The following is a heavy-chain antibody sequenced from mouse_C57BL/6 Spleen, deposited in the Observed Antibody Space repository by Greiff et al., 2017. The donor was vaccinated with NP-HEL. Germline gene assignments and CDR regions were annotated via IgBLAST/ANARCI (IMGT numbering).Heavy chain of an antibody. Sequence: EVMLVESGGDLVKPGGSLKLSCAASGFTFSSYGMSWVRQTPDKRLEWVATISSGGSYTYYPDSVKGRFTISRDNAKNTLYLQMSSLKSEDTAMYYCARHGPFYYFDYWGQGTTLTVSS. CDR2: ISSGGSYT. CDR3: ARHGPFYYFDY. V-gene: IGHV5-6*01. CDR1: GFTFSSYG. J-gene: IGHJ2*01.